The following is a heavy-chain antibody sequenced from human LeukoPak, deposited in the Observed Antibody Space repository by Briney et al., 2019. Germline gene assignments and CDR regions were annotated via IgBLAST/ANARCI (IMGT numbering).Heavy chain of an antibody. CDR2: MNPNSGNT. CDR3: ARRNTAMVAGLDF. CDR1: GYTFTTYD. J-gene: IGHJ4*02. V-gene: IGHV1-8*01. D-gene: IGHD5-18*01. Sequence: ASVKVSCKASGYTFTTYDINWVRQATGQGLEWMGWMNPNSGNTGYAQKFQGRVTMTRNTSISTAFMELSGLRSEDTAVYFCARRNTAMVAGLDFWGQGSLVTVSS.